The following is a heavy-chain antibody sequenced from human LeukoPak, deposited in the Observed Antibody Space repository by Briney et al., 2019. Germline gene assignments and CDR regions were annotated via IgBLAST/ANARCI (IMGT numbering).Heavy chain of an antibody. CDR1: GGSISSGGYY. J-gene: IGHJ4*02. CDR2: IYYSGST. CDR3: AREGYSYGTYYFDY. V-gene: IGHV4-31*03. Sequence: SSETLSLTCTVSGGSISSGGYYWSWIRQHPGKGLEWIGYIYYSGSTYYNPSLKSRVTISVDKSKNQFSLKLSSVTAADTAVYYCAREGYSYGTYYFDYWGQGTLVTVSS. D-gene: IGHD5-18*01.